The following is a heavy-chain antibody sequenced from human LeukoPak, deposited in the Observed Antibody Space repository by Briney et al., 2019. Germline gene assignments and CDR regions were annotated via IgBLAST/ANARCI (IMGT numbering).Heavy chain of an antibody. J-gene: IGHJ4*02. V-gene: IGHV3-23*01. CDR1: GFTFSSCA. D-gene: IGHD4-17*01. CDR3: AKDLYGDYLHDY. CDR2: ISASDGST. Sequence: QPGGSLRLSCAASGFTFSSCAMTWVRQAPGKGLEWVSTISASDGSTYYVDSVKGRFTISRDNSKNTLYLQMNSLRAEDTAVYYCAKDLYGDYLHDYWGQGTLVTVSS.